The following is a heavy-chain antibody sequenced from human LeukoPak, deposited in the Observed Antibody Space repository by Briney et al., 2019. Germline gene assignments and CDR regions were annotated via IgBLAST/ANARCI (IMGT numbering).Heavy chain of an antibody. D-gene: IGHD2-15*01. V-gene: IGHV4-59*07. CDR1: VGSINSYY. CDR2: IYYSGST. Sequence: SDTLSLTCTVSVGSINSYYWSWMRQPPGKGLEWIGYIYYSGSTNYNPSLQSRVTISVDTYKNQFSLKLSSVTAADTAVYYCARIDCSGGSCYPNWFDPWGQGTLVTVSS. J-gene: IGHJ5*02. CDR3: ARIDCSGGSCYPNWFDP.